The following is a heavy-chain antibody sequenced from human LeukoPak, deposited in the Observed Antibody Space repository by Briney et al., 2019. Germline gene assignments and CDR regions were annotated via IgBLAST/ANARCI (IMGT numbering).Heavy chain of an antibody. V-gene: IGHV1-2*06. CDR3: AREVAPQKLRYSGAGWFDP. CDR2: IIPIRGGT. Sequence: ASVKLSCKASGYTFTGYDIHWVRQAPGQGLEWMGRIIPIRGGTNHAQKFQGRVTMTRDTSISTAYMELSGLRSEDTAVYNCAREVAPQKLRYSGAGWFDPWRQGTLVTVSS. J-gene: IGHJ5*02. CDR1: GYTFTGYD. D-gene: IGHD3-9*01.